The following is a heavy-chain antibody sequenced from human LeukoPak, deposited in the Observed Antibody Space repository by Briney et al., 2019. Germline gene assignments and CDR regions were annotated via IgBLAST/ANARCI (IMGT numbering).Heavy chain of an antibody. D-gene: IGHD6-13*01. J-gene: IGHJ4*02. Sequence: PGGSLRLSCAASGFTVISYEMNGVRQAPGKGLEWVSYISSSGNSIFYADSVKGRFTISRDNAKNSLHLQMNSLRAEDTAVYYCARALPSSYYYFDYWGQGTLVTVSS. CDR1: GFTVISYE. V-gene: IGHV3-48*03. CDR3: ARALPSSYYYFDY. CDR2: ISSSGNSI.